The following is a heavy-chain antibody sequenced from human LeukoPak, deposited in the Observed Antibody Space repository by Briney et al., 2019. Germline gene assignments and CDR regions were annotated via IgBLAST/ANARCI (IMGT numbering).Heavy chain of an antibody. Sequence: SETLSLTCTVSGASISSYYWSWIRQPPGKGLEWIGYIYYSGSTNYNPSLKSRVTISVDTSKNQFSLTLSSVTAAHTAVYYCARHRSHYEPSHWYFDLWGRGTLVTVSS. V-gene: IGHV4-59*08. J-gene: IGHJ2*01. D-gene: IGHD3-22*01. CDR2: IYYSGST. CDR3: ARHRSHYEPSHWYFDL. CDR1: GASISSYY.